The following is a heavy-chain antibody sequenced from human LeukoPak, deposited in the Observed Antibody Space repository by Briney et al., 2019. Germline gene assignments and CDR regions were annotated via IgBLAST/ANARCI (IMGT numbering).Heavy chain of an antibody. D-gene: IGHD3-22*01. CDR3: ARDRAGAGFDSSGYSWFDP. J-gene: IGHJ5*02. CDR1: GGSISSGGYY. V-gene: IGHV4-31*03. Sequence: SETLSLTCTVSGGSISSGGYYWSWIRQHPGKGLEWNGYIYYSGSTYYNPSLKSRVTISVDTSKNQFSLKLSSVTAADTAVYYCARDRAGAGFDSSGYSWFDPWGQGTLVTVSS. CDR2: IYYSGST.